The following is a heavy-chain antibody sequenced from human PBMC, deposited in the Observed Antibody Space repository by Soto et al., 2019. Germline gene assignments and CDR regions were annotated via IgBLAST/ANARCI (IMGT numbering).Heavy chain of an antibody. Sequence: GASVKLSCKASGYTFTSYYMHWVRQAPGQGLEWMGIINPSGGSTNYAQKFQGRVTMTRDTSTSTVYMELSSLRSEDTAVYYCGRKVGNWFDPWGQGTLVTVSS. J-gene: IGHJ5*02. CDR1: GYTFTSYY. CDR2: INPSGGST. CDR3: GRKVGNWFDP. V-gene: IGHV1-46*03.